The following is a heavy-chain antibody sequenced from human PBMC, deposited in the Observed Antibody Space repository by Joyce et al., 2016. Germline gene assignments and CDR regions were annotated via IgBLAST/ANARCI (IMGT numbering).Heavy chain of an antibody. CDR1: GGSINNNNYY. J-gene: IGHJ6*02. CDR2: IHGSGST. D-gene: IGHD1-14*01. Sequence: QVQLQESGPGLVKPSQTLSLICTVSGGSINNNNYYWSWIRQPAGKGLEWIGRIHGSGSTTYTPSLKSRVTISIDTPKKQISLKVTSVTAADTAVYYCAREAVYKTYYYGMDVLGQGTTVTVSS. CDR3: AREAVYKTYYYGMDV. V-gene: IGHV4-61*02.